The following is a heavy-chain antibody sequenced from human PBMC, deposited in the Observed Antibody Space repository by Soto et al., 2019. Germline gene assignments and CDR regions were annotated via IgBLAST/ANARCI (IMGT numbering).Heavy chain of an antibody. CDR2: IYHSGST. V-gene: IGHV4-30-2*01. CDR3: AREEVVPAAGGWFDP. J-gene: IGHJ5*02. D-gene: IGHD2-2*01. Sequence: KTSETLSLTCAVSGGSISSGGYSWSWIRQPPGKGLEWLGYIYHSGSTYYNPSLKSRVTISVDRSKNQFSLKLSSVTAADTAVYYCAREEVVPAAGGWFDPWGQGTLVTVSS. CDR1: GGSISSGGYS.